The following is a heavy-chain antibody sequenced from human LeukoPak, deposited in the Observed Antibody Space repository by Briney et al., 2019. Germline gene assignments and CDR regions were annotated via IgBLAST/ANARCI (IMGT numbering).Heavy chain of an antibody. J-gene: IGHJ6*03. CDR2: VDPGDGET. Sequence: ASVKVSCKASGFTFTDYFMRWVQQAPGKRLGWMGLVDPGDGETIYAEEFPGRVHLIGGTSTDTAYTALRSLGSEDTAWVYCATDRPRTVTTVYYYMDVWGKGTTVTVSS. V-gene: IGHV1-69-2*01. CDR3: ATDRPRTVTTVYYYMDV. CDR1: GFTFTDYF. D-gene: IGHD4-17*01.